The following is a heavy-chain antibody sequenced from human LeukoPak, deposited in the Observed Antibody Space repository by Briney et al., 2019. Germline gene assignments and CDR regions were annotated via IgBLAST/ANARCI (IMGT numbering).Heavy chain of an antibody. Sequence: GASVKVSCKASGYTFTSYDLIWVRRATGQGLEWMGWMSPASGNTGYAQEFQGRVTMTRDTSVSTAYMELNSLRSEDTAVYYCARGPPNWGFDSWGQGTLVTVSS. J-gene: IGHJ4*02. CDR1: GYTFTSYD. D-gene: IGHD7-27*01. CDR3: ARGPPNWGFDS. V-gene: IGHV1-8*01. CDR2: MSPASGNT.